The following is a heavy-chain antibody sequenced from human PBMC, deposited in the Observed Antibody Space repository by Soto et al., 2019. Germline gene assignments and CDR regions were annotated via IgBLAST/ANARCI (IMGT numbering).Heavy chain of an antibody. J-gene: IGHJ6*02. V-gene: IGHV1-3*01. CDR1: GYTFTSYA. D-gene: IGHD3-22*01. CDR2: INAGNGNT. Sequence: ASVKVSCKASGYTFTSYAMHWVRQAPGQRLEWMGWINAGNGNTKYSQKFQGRVTITRDTSASTAYMELSSLRSEDTAVYYCARDYYDSKGMYYYYYGMDVWGQGTTVTSP. CDR3: ARDYYDSKGMYYYYYGMDV.